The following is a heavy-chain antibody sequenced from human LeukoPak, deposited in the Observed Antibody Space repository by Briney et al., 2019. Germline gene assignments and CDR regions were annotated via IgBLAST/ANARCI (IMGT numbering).Heavy chain of an antibody. CDR3: AKAYGSGSYGDY. V-gene: IGHV3-74*01. Sequence: PGGSLRLSCSASGYIFSSYWMHWVRQAPGEGLAWVSRIDTDGTITSYADSVKGRFTISRDNAKNTLYLQMNSLRAEDAAVYYCAKAYGSGSYGDYWGQGTLVTVSS. D-gene: IGHD3-10*01. J-gene: IGHJ4*02. CDR1: GYIFSSYW. CDR2: IDTDGTIT.